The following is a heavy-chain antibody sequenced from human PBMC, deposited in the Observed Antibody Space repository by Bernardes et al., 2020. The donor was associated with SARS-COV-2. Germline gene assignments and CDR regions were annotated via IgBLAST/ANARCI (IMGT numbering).Heavy chain of an antibody. Sequence: SETLSLTCTVSGGSITGNNYYWGWIRQSPGRGLEWIGNIYYSGNTHYSPSLKSRITISVDRTKKQFSLKLSSVTDADTAVYFCARQWGGGERNFWSGVYYFYGMDVWGQGTTVIVSS. J-gene: IGHJ6*02. CDR1: GGSITGNNYY. V-gene: IGHV4-39*01. D-gene: IGHD3-3*01. CDR2: IYYSGNT. CDR3: ARQWGGGERNFWSGVYYFYGMDV.